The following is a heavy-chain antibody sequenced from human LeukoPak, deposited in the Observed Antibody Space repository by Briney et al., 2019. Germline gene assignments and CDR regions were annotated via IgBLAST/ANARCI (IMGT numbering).Heavy chain of an antibody. Sequence: TGGSLRLSCAASGFTFSIYSINWVRQAPGKGLEWVSYISSSSSTIYYADSVKGRFTISRDNAKNSLYLQMNSLRAEDTAVYYCPTDYYGDYSFQHWGQGTLVIVSS. CDR1: GFTFSIYS. V-gene: IGHV3-48*01. D-gene: IGHD4-17*01. J-gene: IGHJ1*01. CDR2: ISSSSSTI. CDR3: PTDYYGDYSFQH.